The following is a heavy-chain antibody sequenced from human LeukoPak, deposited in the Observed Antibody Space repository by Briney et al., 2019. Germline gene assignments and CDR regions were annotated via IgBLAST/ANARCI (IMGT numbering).Heavy chain of an antibody. CDR1: GGSISSYY. Sequence: PSETPSLTCTVSGGSISSYYWSWIRQPPGKGLEWIGYIYYSGSTNYNPSLKSRVTISVDTSKNQFSLKLNSLTTADTAVYYCTRGAGWLIDYWGQGTLVTVSS. V-gene: IGHV4-59*01. CDR3: TRGAGWLIDY. D-gene: IGHD3-16*01. CDR2: IYYSGST. J-gene: IGHJ4*02.